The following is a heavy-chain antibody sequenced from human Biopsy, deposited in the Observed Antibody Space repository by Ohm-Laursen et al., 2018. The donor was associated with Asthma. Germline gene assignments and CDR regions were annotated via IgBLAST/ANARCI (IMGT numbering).Heavy chain of an antibody. CDR3: ARGDSSNWSHYYFDY. V-gene: IGHV3-53*01. CDR1: GFAVSRDY. CDR2: IYSGGTS. J-gene: IGHJ4*02. D-gene: IGHD3-22*01. Sequence: SLRLSCSASGFAVSRDYMFWARQAPGKGLEWVSVIYSGGTSHTADSVRGRFTISRDFSKNTLHLQMHSLRVEDTAVYYCARGDSSNWSHYYFDYWGQGTLVTVSS.